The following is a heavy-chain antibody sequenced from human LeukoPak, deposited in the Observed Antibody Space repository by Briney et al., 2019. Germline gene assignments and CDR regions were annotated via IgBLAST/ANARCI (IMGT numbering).Heavy chain of an antibody. V-gene: IGHV4-39*01. CDR3: ARQNSDCGGDCFINAFDI. D-gene: IGHD2-21*01. CDR2: IYYSGST. CDR1: GGSISSSSYY. J-gene: IGHJ3*02. Sequence: SETLSLTCTVSGGSISSSSYYWGWIRQPPGKGLEWIGSIYYSGSTYYNPSLKSRVTISVDTSKNQFSLKLSSVTAADTAVYYCARQNSDCGGDCFINAFDIWGQGTMVTVSS.